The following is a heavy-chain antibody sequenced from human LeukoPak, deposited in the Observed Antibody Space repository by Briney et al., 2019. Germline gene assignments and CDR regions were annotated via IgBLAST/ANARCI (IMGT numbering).Heavy chain of an antibody. CDR2: IYTSGTT. CDR3: ARASRAYGSGSYYNVLFDY. Sequence: SQTLSLTCTVSGGSISSGSYYWSWIRQSAGKGLEWIGRIYTSGTTNYNPSLKSRVTISVDTSKNQFSLKLNSVTAADTAVYYCARASRAYGSGSYYNVLFDYWGQGTLVTVSS. V-gene: IGHV4-61*02. J-gene: IGHJ4*02. D-gene: IGHD3-10*01. CDR1: GGSISSGSYY.